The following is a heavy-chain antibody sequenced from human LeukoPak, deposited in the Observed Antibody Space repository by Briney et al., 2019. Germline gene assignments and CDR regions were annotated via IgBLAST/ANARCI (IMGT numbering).Heavy chain of an antibody. CDR3: ARASRACGYSSSWYDY. J-gene: IGHJ4*02. CDR2: INHSGST. V-gene: IGHV4-34*01. CDR1: GGSFSGYY. D-gene: IGHD6-13*01. Sequence: SETLSLTCAVYGGSFSGYYWSWIRQPPGKGLEWIGEINHSGSTNYNPSLKSRVTISVDTSKNQFSLKLSSVTAADTAVYYCARASRACGYSSSWYDYWGQGTLVTVSS.